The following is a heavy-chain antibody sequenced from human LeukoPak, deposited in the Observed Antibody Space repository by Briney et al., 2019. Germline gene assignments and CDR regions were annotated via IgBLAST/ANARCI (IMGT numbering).Heavy chain of an antibody. V-gene: IGHV1-2*02. CDR3: ARDVNLLWFGEHPDAFDI. CDR1: GYTSTGYY. D-gene: IGHD3-10*01. J-gene: IGHJ3*02. Sequence: ASVKVSCKASGYTSTGYYMHWVRQAPGQGLEWMGWINPNSGGTNYAQKFQGRVTMTRDTSISTAYMELSRLRSDDTAVYYCARDVNLLWFGEHPDAFDIWGQGTMVTVSS. CDR2: INPNSGGT.